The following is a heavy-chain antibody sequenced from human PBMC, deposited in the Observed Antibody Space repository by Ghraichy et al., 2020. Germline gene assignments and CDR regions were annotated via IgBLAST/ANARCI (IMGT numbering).Heavy chain of an antibody. CDR2: IYSGGST. V-gene: IGHV3-53*01. D-gene: IGHD3-3*01. Sequence: GGSLRLSCAASGFTVSSNYMSWVRQAPGKGLEWVSVIYSGGSTYYADSVKGRFTISRDNSKNTLYLQMNSLRAEDTAVYYCARMYYDFWSGYYTDYRYDYWGQGTLVTVSS. CDR3: ARMYYDFWSGYYTDYRYDY. J-gene: IGHJ4*02. CDR1: GFTVSSNY.